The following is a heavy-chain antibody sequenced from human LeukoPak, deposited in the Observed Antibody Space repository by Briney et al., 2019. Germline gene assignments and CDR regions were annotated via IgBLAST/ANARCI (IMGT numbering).Heavy chain of an antibody. Sequence: PGXXLXXSCAAXGFXXSDYYMRWSRQAPGKGLEWVSYISSSGSTIYYADSVKGRFTISRDKAKNSLYLQMNSLRAEDTAVYYCARVHGGNSPFYWGQGTLVTVSS. CDR2: ISSSGSTI. V-gene: IGHV3-11*04. D-gene: IGHD4-23*01. J-gene: IGHJ4*02. CDR1: GFXXSDYY. CDR3: ARVHGGNSPFY.